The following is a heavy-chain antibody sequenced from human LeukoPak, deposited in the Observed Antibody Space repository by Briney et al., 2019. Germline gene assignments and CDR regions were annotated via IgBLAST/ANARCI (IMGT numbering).Heavy chain of an antibody. V-gene: IGHV6-1*01. D-gene: IGHD7-27*01. CDR1: GDSVSSNSAA. CDR2: TYYRSKWYN. CDR3: ARERTILNWGSLLDAFDI. J-gene: IGHJ3*02. Sequence: SQTLSLTCAISGDSVSSNSAAWNWIRQSPSRGLEWLGRTYYRSKWYNDYAVSVKSRITINPDTSKNQFSLQLNSVTPEDTAVYYCARERTILNWGSLLDAFDIWGQGTMVTVSS.